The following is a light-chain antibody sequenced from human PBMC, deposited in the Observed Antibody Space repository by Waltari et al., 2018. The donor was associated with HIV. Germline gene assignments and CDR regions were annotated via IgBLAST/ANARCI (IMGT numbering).Light chain of an antibody. CDR1: SSDVGVYNY. CDR2: EVS. Sequence: SALTPPASVSGSPAQSHTISCTGTSSDVGVYNYVSWYQQPPGKAPKLMIYEVSKRPSGVSNRFSGSKSGNTASLTIAGLQAEDEADYYCSSYTPRNTRVFGGGTTLTVL. CDR3: SSYTPRNTRV. J-gene: IGLJ3*02. V-gene: IGLV2-14*01.